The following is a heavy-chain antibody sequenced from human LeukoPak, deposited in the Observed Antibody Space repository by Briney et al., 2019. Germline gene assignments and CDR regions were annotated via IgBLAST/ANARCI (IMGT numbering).Heavy chain of an antibody. CDR3: ARDSGAALDY. Sequence: GGSLRLSCAASGFTFSGYSMNWVRQAPGKGLEWVSSISSSSSYIYYADSVKGRFTISRDNAKNSLYLQMNSLRAEDTAVYYCARDSGAALDYWGQGTLVTVSS. CDR2: ISSSSSYI. CDR1: GFTFSGYS. D-gene: IGHD1-26*01. V-gene: IGHV3-21*01. J-gene: IGHJ4*02.